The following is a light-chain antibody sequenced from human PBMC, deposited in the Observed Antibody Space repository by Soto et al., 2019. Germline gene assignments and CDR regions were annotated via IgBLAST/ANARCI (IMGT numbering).Light chain of an antibody. CDR3: CSYAGSYTFV. J-gene: IGLJ1*01. V-gene: IGLV2-11*01. CDR2: DVS. CDR1: SSAVGGYNY. Sequence: QSALTQPRSVSGSPGQSVTISCTGTSSAVGGYNYVSWYQQHPGKAPKLMIYDVSKRPSGVPDRFSGSKSGNTASLTISGLQAEDEADYYCCSYAGSYTFVFGTGTKLTAL.